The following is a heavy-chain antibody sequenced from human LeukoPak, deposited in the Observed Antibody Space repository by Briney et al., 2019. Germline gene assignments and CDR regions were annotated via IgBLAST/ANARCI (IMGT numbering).Heavy chain of an antibody. CDR3: ARSTRYFDWLSHFDY. Sequence: PWGSLRLSCAASGFTFSSYAMHWVHQAPGKGLEWVAVISYDGSNKYYADSVKGRFTISRDNSKNTLYLQMNSLRAEDTAVYYCARSTRYFDWLSHFDYWGQGTLVTVSS. CDR1: GFTFSSYA. J-gene: IGHJ4*02. D-gene: IGHD3-9*01. V-gene: IGHV3-30-3*02. CDR2: ISYDGSNK.